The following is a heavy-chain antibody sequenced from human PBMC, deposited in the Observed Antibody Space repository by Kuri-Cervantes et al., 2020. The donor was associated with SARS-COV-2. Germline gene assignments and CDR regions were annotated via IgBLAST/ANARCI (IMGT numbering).Heavy chain of an antibody. V-gene: IGHV4-34*01. CDR2: ISHSGST. D-gene: IGHD3-3*01. Sequence: GSLTLSCAVYGGSFSRYYWSWIRQSPGKGLEWIGEISHSGSTNYNSSLKSRVTISIDTSKNQFTLRLSSVTAADTAVYFCARGCNRITIFGVVNIPAAENWFDPWGQGTLVTVSS. CDR3: ARGCNRITIFGVVNIPAAENWFDP. CDR1: GGSFSRYY. J-gene: IGHJ5*02.